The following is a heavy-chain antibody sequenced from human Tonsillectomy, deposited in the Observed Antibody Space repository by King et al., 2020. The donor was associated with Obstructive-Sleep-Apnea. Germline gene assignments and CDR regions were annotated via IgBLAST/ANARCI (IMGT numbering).Heavy chain of an antibody. Sequence: QLQESGPGLVKPSETLSLTCTVSGGSISSYYWSWIRQPPGKGLEWIGYIYYSGSTNYNPSLKSRVTISVDTSKNQFSLKLRSVTAADTAVYYCARDLEMATIGFYYGMDVWGQGTTVTVSS. J-gene: IGHJ6*02. V-gene: IGHV4-59*01. CDR3: ARDLEMATIGFYYGMDV. CDR1: GGSISSYY. D-gene: IGHD5-24*01. CDR2: IYYSGST.